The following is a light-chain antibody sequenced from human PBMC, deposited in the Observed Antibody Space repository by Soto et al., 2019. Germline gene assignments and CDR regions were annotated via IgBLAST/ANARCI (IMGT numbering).Light chain of an antibody. CDR1: QSVSSSY. J-gene: IGKJ4*01. V-gene: IGKV3-15*01. Sequence: EIVLTQSPGTLSLSPGERATLSCRASQSVSSSYLAWYQQKPGQAPRLVIYGAFSRATGIPARFSGSGSGTEFTLTISSLQSEDFAVYYCQQYKNWPPLTFGGGTKVEIK. CDR3: QQYKNWPPLT. CDR2: GAF.